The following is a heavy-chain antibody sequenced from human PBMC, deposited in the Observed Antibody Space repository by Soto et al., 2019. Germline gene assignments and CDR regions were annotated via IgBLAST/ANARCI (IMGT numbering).Heavy chain of an antibody. CDR3: ARDGGYGTPFDV. CDR1: GFAFSSYW. J-gene: IGHJ4*01. D-gene: IGHD3-16*01. Sequence: EVQLVQSGGGLVQPGGSLRLSCAASGFAFSSYWLHWVRQAPGKGLMIVSRITGDGTNTAYATSVKGRFTISRDNAKNMVFLQMDRPKAEATAVFYCARDGGYGTPFDVWGQGALVTVSS. CDR2: ITGDGTNT. V-gene: IGHV3-74*01.